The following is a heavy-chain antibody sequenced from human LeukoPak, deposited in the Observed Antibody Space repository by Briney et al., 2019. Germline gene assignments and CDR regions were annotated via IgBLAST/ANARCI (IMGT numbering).Heavy chain of an antibody. CDR2: SKSDGSST. CDR3: ARSDWFDP. V-gene: IGHV3-74*01. Sequence: GGSLRLSCAASGFTVSSNYMSWVRQVPGKGLVWVSRSKSDGSSTSYADSVKGRFTISRDNAKNTLYLQMNSLRVEDTAVYYCARSDWFDPWGQGTLVIVSS. CDR1: GFTVSSNY. J-gene: IGHJ5*02.